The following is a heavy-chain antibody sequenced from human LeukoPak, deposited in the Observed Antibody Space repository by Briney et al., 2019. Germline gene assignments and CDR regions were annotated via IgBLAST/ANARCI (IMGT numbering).Heavy chain of an antibody. CDR1: GFTFSSYA. CDR2: IKQDGSEK. Sequence: PEGSLRLSCAASGFTFSSYAMSWVRQAPGKGLEWVANIKQDGSEKYYVDSVKGRFTISRDNAKNSLYLQMNSLRAEDTAVYYCARFYSKGRKIDYWGQGTLVTVSS. V-gene: IGHV3-7*01. D-gene: IGHD4-11*01. CDR3: ARFYSKGRKIDY. J-gene: IGHJ4*02.